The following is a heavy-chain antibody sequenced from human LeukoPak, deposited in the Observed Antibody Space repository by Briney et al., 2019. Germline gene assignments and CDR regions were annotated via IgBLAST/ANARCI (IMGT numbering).Heavy chain of an antibody. V-gene: IGHV4-30-2*01. CDR1: GGSISSGGYY. CDR2: IYHSGST. J-gene: IGHJ4*02. CDR3: ARDQLGYFDY. Sequence: SQTLSLTCTVSGGSISSGGYYWSWIRQPPGKGLEWIGYIYHSGSTYYNPSLKSRVTISVDTSKNQFSLKLSSVTAADTAVYYCARDQLGYFDYWGQGTLVTVSS. D-gene: IGHD1-1*01.